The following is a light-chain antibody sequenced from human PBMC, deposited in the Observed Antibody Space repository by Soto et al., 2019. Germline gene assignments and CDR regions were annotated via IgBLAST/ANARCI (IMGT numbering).Light chain of an antibody. CDR1: SSDIGGSNY. V-gene: IGLV2-14*03. J-gene: IGLJ1*01. CDR3: YSSRSSSSTLYV. Sequence: QSALTQPASVSGSPGQSITISCAGTSSDIGGSNYVSWYQQHPGKAPKLMIYGVSNRPSGVSNRFSGSKSGNTASLTISGLQAEDEPDYFCYSSRSSSSTLYVFGTGTKVTVL. CDR2: GVS.